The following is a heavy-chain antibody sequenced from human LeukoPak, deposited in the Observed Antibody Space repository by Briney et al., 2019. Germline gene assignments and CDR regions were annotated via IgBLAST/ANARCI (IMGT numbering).Heavy chain of an antibody. V-gene: IGHV1-8*02. Sequence: ASVKVSCKASGHTFTSYDINWVRQATGQGLEWMGWMNPNSGNTGYAQKLQGRVTMTTDTSTSTAYMELRSLRSDDTAVYYCARKAGDTSYYYYMDVWGKGTTVTVSS. CDR2: MNPNSGNT. J-gene: IGHJ6*03. CDR1: GHTFTSYD. CDR3: ARKAGDTSYYYYMDV.